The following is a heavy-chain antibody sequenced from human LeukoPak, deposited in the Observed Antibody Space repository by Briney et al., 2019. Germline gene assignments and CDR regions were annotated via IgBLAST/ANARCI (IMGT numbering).Heavy chain of an antibody. D-gene: IGHD1-26*01. CDR1: GGSISSGGYY. Sequence: SQTLSLTCTVSGGSISSGGYYWSWIRQHPGKGLECIGYIYYSGSTYYNPSLKSRVTISVDTSKNQFSLKLSSVTAADTAVYYCARDEGGGSYQFDPWGQGTLVTVSS. J-gene: IGHJ5*02. CDR2: IYYSGST. CDR3: ARDEGGGSYQFDP. V-gene: IGHV4-31*03.